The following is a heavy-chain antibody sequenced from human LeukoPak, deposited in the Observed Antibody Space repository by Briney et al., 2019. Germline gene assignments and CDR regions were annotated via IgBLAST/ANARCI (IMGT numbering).Heavy chain of an antibody. CDR1: GYTLTELS. D-gene: IGHD5-18*01. CDR2: FDPEDGET. CDR3: ATHSYGYGRFDY. Sequence: ASVKVSCKVSGYTLTELSMHWVRQAPGKGLEWMGGFDPEDGETIYAQKFQGRVTMTEDTSTDTAYMELSSLRSEDTAVYYCATHSYGYGRFDYWGQGTLVTVSS. V-gene: IGHV1-24*01. J-gene: IGHJ4*02.